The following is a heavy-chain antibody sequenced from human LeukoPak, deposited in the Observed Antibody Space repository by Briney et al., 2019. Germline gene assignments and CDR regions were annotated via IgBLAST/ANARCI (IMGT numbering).Heavy chain of an antibody. CDR3: ARDWNGSPAYDTFDF. CDR2: IGYDGSKE. J-gene: IGHJ3*01. Sequence: GGSLRLSCAVSGFTFSAYGMHWVRQAPGKGLEWVAVIGYDGSKEYYLGAVKGRFTISRDNSKNTLFLQMNSLRVDDTAVYYCARDWNGSPAYDTFDFWGQGTMVTVSS. CDR1: GFTFSAYG. V-gene: IGHV3-33*01. D-gene: IGHD1-26*01.